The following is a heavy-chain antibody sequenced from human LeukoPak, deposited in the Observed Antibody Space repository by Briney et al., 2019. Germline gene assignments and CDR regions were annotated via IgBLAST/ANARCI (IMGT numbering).Heavy chain of an antibody. CDR2: IIPIFGTA. CDR3: ARVDTAMVDLYYYYYGMDV. V-gene: IGHV1-69*05. D-gene: IGHD5-18*01. Sequence: SVKVSCKASGGTFSSYAISWVRQAPGQGLEWMGGIIPIFGTANYAQKFQGRVTITTDESTSTAYMELRSLRSDDTAVYYCARVDTAMVDLYYYYYGMDVWGQGTTVTVSS. J-gene: IGHJ6*02. CDR1: GGTFSSYA.